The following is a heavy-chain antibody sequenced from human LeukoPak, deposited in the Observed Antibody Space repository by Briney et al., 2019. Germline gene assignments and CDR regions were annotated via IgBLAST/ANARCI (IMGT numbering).Heavy chain of an antibody. V-gene: IGHV3-64*01. CDR1: GFTFSTYA. J-gene: IGHJ4*02. CDR2: ISSHGDRT. Sequence: GGSLRLSCAASGFTFSTYAMHWVRQAPGKGLEYVSAISSHGDRTYYANSVKGRFTTSRDNSKNTLYLQMGSLRAEDMAVYYCARVDGSSGGYYYVYWGQGTLVTVSS. D-gene: IGHD1-26*01. CDR3: ARVDGSSGGYYYVY.